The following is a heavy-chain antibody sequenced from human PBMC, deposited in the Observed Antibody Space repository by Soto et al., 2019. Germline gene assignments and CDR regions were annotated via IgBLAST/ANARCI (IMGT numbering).Heavy chain of an antibody. CDR1: GFTFSSYA. CDR2: ISGSGGST. Sequence: PGGSLRLSCAASGFTFSSYAMSWVRQAPGKGLEWVSAISGSGGSTYYADSVKGRFTISRDNSKNTLYLQMNSLRAEDTAVYYCAKDINLNYYDSSGPMGMDVWGQGTTVTVSS. D-gene: IGHD3-22*01. V-gene: IGHV3-23*01. J-gene: IGHJ6*02. CDR3: AKDINLNYYDSSGPMGMDV.